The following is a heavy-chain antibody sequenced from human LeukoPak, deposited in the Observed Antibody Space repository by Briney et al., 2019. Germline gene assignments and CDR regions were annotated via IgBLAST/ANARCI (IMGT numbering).Heavy chain of an antibody. V-gene: IGHV4-59*08. J-gene: IGHJ4*02. Sequence: SETLSLTCTVSGGSISSYYWSWIRQPPGKGLEWIGYIYYSGSTNYNPSFKSRVTISVDTSKNQFSLKLSSVTAADTAVYFCARLGSNYGYYFDYWGQGTLVTVSS. CDR3: ARLGSNYGYYFDY. D-gene: IGHD5-18*01. CDR2: IYYSGST. CDR1: GGSISSYY.